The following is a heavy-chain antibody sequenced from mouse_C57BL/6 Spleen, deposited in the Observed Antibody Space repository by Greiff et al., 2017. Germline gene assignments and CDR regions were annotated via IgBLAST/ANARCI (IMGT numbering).Heavy chain of an antibody. CDR3: ARAPSYYGDYAMDY. J-gene: IGHJ4*01. D-gene: IGHD1-1*01. Sequence: EVKLQQSGPELVKPGASVKIPCKASGYTFTDYNMDWVKQSHGKSLEWIGDINPNNGGTIYNQKFKGKATLTVEQSSSTAYMELRSLTSEDTAVYYCARAPSYYGDYAMDYWGQGTSVTVSS. CDR2: INPNNGGT. CDR1: GYTFTDYN. V-gene: IGHV1-18*01.